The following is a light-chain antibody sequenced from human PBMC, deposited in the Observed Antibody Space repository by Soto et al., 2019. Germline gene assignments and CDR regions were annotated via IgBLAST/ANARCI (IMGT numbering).Light chain of an antibody. CDR3: GSYTSSSTLGYV. V-gene: IGLV2-14*01. CDR2: DVS. Sequence: QSVLTQPASVSGSPGQSITISCTGTSSDVGGYNYVSWYQQHPGKAPKLMIHDVSNRPSGVSNRFSGSKSGNTASLTISGLQAEDEADYYCGSYTSSSTLGYVFGTGTKVTVL. J-gene: IGLJ1*01. CDR1: SSDVGGYNY.